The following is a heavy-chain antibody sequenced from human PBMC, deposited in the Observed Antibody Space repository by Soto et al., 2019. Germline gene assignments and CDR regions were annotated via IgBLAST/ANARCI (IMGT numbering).Heavy chain of an antibody. CDR3: ARGGVEPFDY. CDR1: GFTFRNNW. D-gene: IGHD3-3*01. CDR2: ISDYGRV. V-gene: IGHV3-74*01. Sequence: EVQLVESGGGLVQSGGSLRLSCASAGFTFRNNWMHWVRPAPGKGLVWVSRISDYGRVNYADSVEGRFTISRDDAKSELCLHMGSLRLENTAVYYCARGGVEPFDYWSQGDLVTVSS. J-gene: IGHJ4*02.